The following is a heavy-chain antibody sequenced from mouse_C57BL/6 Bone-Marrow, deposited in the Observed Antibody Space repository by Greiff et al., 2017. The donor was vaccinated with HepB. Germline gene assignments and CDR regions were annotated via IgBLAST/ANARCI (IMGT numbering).Heavy chain of an antibody. CDR2: IFPGSGST. V-gene: IGHV1-75*01. D-gene: IGHD1-1*01. J-gene: IGHJ1*03. Sequence: QVQLQQSGPELVKPGASVKISCKASGYTFTDYYINWVKQRPGQGLEWIGWIFPGSGSTYYNEKFKGKATLTVDKSSSTAYMLLSSLTSEDSAVYFCASALYYGSSYGYFDVWGTVTTVTVAS. CDR1: GYTFTDYY. CDR3: ASALYYGSSYGYFDV.